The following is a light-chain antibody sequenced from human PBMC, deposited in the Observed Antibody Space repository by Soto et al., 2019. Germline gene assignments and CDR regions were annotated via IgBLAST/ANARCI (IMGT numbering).Light chain of an antibody. V-gene: IGKV3-15*01. CDR3: QQYNNWPRIA. J-gene: IGKJ5*01. CDR1: QSVSSN. Sequence: EIVMTQSPDTLSVSPGERATLSCRASQSVSSNLAWYQQKPGQAPRLLIYGASTRATGIPARFSGSGSGTEFTLTISSLQSEDFAVYYCQQYNNWPRIAFGQGTRLEI. CDR2: GAS.